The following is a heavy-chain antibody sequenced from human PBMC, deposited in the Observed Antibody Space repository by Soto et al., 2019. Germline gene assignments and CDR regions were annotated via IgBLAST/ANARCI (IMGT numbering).Heavy chain of an antibody. Sequence: PGGSLRLSCAASGFTFSSYAMSWVRQAPGKGLEWVSAISGSGASTYYAYSVKGRFTISRYNSKNTLYLQMNSLRAEDTAVYYCAKEGVKYDSSGYLDAFDIWGQGTMVTVSS. CDR1: GFTFSSYA. CDR2: ISGSGAST. V-gene: IGHV3-23*01. J-gene: IGHJ3*02. D-gene: IGHD3-22*01. CDR3: AKEGVKYDSSGYLDAFDI.